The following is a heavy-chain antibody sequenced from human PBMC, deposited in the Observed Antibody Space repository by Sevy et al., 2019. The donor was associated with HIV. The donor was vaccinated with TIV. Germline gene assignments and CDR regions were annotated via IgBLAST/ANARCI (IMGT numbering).Heavy chain of an antibody. V-gene: IGHV3-53*01. Sequence: GGSLRLSCAASGFTVSSNYMSWVRQAPGKGLEWVSVIYSGGSTYYADSVKGRFTISRDKSKNTLYLQMNSLRAEDTAVYYCASGLYCSSTSCPHHDAFDIWGQGTMVTVSS. CDR1: GFTVSSNY. CDR2: IYSGGST. D-gene: IGHD2-2*01. J-gene: IGHJ3*02. CDR3: ASGLYCSSTSCPHHDAFDI.